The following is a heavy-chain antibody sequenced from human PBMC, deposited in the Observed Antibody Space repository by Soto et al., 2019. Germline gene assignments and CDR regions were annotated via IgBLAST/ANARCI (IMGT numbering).Heavy chain of an antibody. CDR1: GGSISSSSYY. CDR3: ARLRRANLYGDYEAPYFDY. J-gene: IGHJ4*02. CDR2: IYYSGST. Sequence: PSETLSLTCTVSGGSISSSSYYWGWIRQPPGKGLEWIGSIYYSGSTYYNPSLKSRVTISVDTSKNQFSLKLSSVTAADTAVYYCARLRRANLYGDYEAPYFDYWGQGTLVTVSS. D-gene: IGHD4-17*01. V-gene: IGHV4-39*01.